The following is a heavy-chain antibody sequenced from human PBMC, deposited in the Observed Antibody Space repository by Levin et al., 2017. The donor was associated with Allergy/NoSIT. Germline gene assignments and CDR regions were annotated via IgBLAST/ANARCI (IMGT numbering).Heavy chain of an antibody. J-gene: IGHJ3*01. CDR1: GFSFSSYG. V-gene: IGHV3-30*02. D-gene: IGHD1-26*01. CDR3: AGIPGSPTRWEVLGEAFDV. Sequence: GGSLRLSCVASGFSFSSYGIQWVRQAPGKGLEWVAFIWHDGSRESYADLVKGRFTISRDNSKSTLYLQINSLRVEDTAVYYCAGIPGSPTRWEVLGEAFDVWGQGTTVTVSP. CDR2: IWHDGSRE.